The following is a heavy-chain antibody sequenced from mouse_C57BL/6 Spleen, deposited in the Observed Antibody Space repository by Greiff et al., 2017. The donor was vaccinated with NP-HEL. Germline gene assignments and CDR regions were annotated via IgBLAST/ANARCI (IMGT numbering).Heavy chain of an antibody. V-gene: IGHV1-50*01. D-gene: IGHD1-1*01. Sequence: VQLQQPGAELVKPGASVKLSCKASGYTFTSYWMQWVKQRPGQGLEWIGEIDPSDSYTNYNQKFKGKATLTVDTSSSTAYMQLSSLTSEDSAVYYCALLRYYFYYWGQGTTLTVSS. J-gene: IGHJ2*01. CDR2: IDPSDSYT. CDR1: GYTFTSYW. CDR3: ALLRYYFYY.